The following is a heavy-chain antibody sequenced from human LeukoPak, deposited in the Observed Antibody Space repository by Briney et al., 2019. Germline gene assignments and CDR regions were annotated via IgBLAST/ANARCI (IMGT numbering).Heavy chain of an antibody. V-gene: IGHV3-43*01. CDR3: AKDIGDTAMGSFDY. J-gene: IGHJ4*02. D-gene: IGHD5-18*01. CDR1: GFTFDDYT. CDR2: ISWDGGST. Sequence: GGSLRLSCAASGFTFDDYTMHWVRQAPGKGLEWVSLISWDGGSTYADSVKGRFTISRDNSKNSLYLQMNSLRTEDTALYCCAKDIGDTAMGSFDYWGQGTLVTVSS.